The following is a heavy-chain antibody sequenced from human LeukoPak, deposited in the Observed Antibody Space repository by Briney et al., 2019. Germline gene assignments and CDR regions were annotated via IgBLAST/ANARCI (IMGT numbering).Heavy chain of an antibody. V-gene: IGHV3-48*03. CDR1: GFTFSSYE. Sequence: GSLRLSCAASGFTFSSYEMNWVRQAPGKGLEWVSYISSSGSTIYYADSVKGRFTISRDNAKNSLYVQMNSLRAEGTAVYYCARGVPGYCSGTSCYKDYYYMDVWGKGTTVTVSS. CDR2: ISSSGSTI. CDR3: ARGVPGYCSGTSCYKDYYYMDV. D-gene: IGHD2-2*02. J-gene: IGHJ6*03.